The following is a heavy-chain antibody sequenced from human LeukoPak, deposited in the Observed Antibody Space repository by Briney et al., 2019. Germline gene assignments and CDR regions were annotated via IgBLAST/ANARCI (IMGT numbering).Heavy chain of an antibody. J-gene: IGHJ4*02. D-gene: IGHD1-20*01. CDR1: GGSFSGYY. CDR3: ARGRLGPLFLTAVNNSFDY. Sequence: SETLSLTCAVYGGSFSGYYWSWIRQPPGKGLEWIGEINHSGSTNYNPSLKSRVTISVDTSKNQFSLKLSSVTAADTAVYYCARGRLGPLFLTAVNNSFDYWGQGTLVTVSS. V-gene: IGHV4-34*01. CDR2: INHSGST.